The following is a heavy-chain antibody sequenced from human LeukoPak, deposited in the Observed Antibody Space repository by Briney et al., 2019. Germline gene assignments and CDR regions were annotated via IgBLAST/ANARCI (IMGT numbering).Heavy chain of an antibody. V-gene: IGHV1-24*01. D-gene: IGHD3-16*02. CDR1: GYTLTELS. J-gene: IGHJ3*02. CDR3: ARESLAWVWGSYRSLNNHAFDI. Sequence: GASVKVSCKVSGYTLTELSMHWVRQAPGKGLEWMGGFDPEDGETIYAQKFQGRVTITRDTSASTAYMELSSLRSEDMAVYYRARESLAWVWGSYRSLNNHAFDIWGQGAMVTVSS. CDR2: FDPEDGET.